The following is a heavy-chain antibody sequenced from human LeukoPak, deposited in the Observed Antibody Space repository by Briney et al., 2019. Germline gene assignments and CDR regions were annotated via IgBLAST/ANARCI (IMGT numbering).Heavy chain of an antibody. CDR3: ARGPSNYYDSSGLDY. Sequence: SETLSLTCTVSGGSISSGSYYWSWIRQPAGKGLEWIGYIYYSGSTNYNPSLKSRVTISVDTSKNQFSLKLSSVTAADTAVYYCARGPSNYYDSSGLDYWGQGTLVTVSS. V-gene: IGHV4-61*10. CDR2: IYYSGST. D-gene: IGHD3-22*01. CDR1: GGSISSGSYY. J-gene: IGHJ4*02.